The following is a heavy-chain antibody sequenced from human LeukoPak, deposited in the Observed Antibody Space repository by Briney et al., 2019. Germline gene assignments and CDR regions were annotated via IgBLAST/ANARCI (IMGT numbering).Heavy chain of an antibody. V-gene: IGHV4-30-4*08. CDR2: IYYSGST. CDR1: GFTFSSYS. CDR3: ARASSTSLYFDY. Sequence: LRLSCAASGFTFSSYSMNCVRQAPGKGLEWIGYIYYSGSTYYNPSLKSRVTISVDTSKNQFSLKLSSVTAADTAVYYCARASSTSLYFDYWGQGTLVTVSS. J-gene: IGHJ4*02. D-gene: IGHD2-2*01.